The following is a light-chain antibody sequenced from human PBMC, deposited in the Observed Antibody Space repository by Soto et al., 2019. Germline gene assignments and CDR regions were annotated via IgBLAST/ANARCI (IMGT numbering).Light chain of an antibody. J-gene: IGKJ5*01. Sequence: EIVLTQSPGTLSLSPGARATLSCRASQSVSNNYVAWYQQKPGQAPRLLIYGASSRATGIPDRFSGSGSGTDFTLTISRLEPDDFAVYYCQQYGSSSTFGQGTRLEIK. CDR2: GAS. CDR1: QSVSNNY. CDR3: QQYGSSST. V-gene: IGKV3-20*01.